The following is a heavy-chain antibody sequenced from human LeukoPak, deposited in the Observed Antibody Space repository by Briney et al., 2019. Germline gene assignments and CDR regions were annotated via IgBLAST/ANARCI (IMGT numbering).Heavy chain of an antibody. J-gene: IGHJ4*02. CDR1: GGSISSYY. CDR3: ARLFWDGSGLNYPFDY. Sequence: PSETLSLTCTVSGGSISSYYWSWIRQPPGKGLEWIGYIYYSGSTNYNPSLKGRVTISVDTSKNQFSLKLSSVTAADTAVYYCARLFWDGSGLNYPFDYWGQGTLVTVSS. V-gene: IGHV4-59*01. D-gene: IGHD6-19*01. CDR2: IYYSGST.